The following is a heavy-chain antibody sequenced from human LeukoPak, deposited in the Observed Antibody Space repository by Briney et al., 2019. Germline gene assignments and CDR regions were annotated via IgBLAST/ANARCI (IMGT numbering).Heavy chain of an antibody. Sequence: SETLSLTCTVSGGSISSYYWSWIRQPPGKGLEWIGYIYYSGSTNYNPSLKSRVTISVDTSKSQFSLKLSSVTAADTAVYYCARSDYYGSGSYSFDYWGQGTLVTVSS. CDR1: GGSISSYY. CDR2: IYYSGST. V-gene: IGHV4-59*01. CDR3: ARSDYYGSGSYSFDY. D-gene: IGHD3-10*01. J-gene: IGHJ4*02.